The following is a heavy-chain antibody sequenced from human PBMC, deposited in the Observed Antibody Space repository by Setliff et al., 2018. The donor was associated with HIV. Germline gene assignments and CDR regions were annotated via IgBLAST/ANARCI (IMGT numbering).Heavy chain of an antibody. CDR3: AKTAYKHQYYYASSGYLDC. J-gene: IGHJ4*02. V-gene: IGHV3-23*01. CDR2: ISGSDGST. Sequence: GESLKISCAASRFTFSSYAMSWVRQAPGKGLEWVSGISGSDGSTYYADSVKGRFTISRDKFKNTLFLQMNSLRAEDTAIYYCAKTAYKHQYYYASSGYLDCWGQ. CDR1: RFTFSSYA. D-gene: IGHD3-22*01.